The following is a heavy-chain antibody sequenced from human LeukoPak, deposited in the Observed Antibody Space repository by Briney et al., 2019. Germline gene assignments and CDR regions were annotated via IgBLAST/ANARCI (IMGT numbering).Heavy chain of an antibody. CDR2: ITGNGGST. J-gene: IGHJ4*02. CDR3: ARLTYSSSWYPLDY. V-gene: IGHV3-23*01. CDR1: GFTFSSYA. D-gene: IGHD6-13*01. Sequence: GGSLRLSCAASGFTFSSYAMSWVRQAPGKGLKWVSTITGNGGSTYYADSVKGRFTVSRDSSKSSLYLQMNSLSADDTAIYYCARLTYSSSWYPLDYWGQGTLVSVSS.